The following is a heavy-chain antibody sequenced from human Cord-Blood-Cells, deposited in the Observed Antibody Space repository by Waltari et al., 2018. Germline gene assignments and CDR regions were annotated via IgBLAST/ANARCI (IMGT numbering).Heavy chain of an antibody. CDR1: GGSFSGYY. Sequence: QVQLQQWGAGLLKPSETLSLTCAVYGGSFSGYYWSWIRQPPGKGLEWIGEINHSGSTNYNPSLKWRVTISVDTSKNQFSLKLSSVTAADTAVYYCARYEYSSSYPFFDYWGQGTLVTVSS. V-gene: IGHV4-34*01. CDR3: ARYEYSSSYPFFDY. J-gene: IGHJ4*02. D-gene: IGHD6-6*01. CDR2: INHSGST.